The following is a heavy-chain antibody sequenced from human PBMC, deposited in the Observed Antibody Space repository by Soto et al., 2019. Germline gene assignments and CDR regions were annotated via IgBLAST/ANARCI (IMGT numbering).Heavy chain of an antibody. D-gene: IGHD2-21*02. CDR2: IRSGRDT. Sequence: GGSLRLSCAVAGFTFSNYYIHWVRQAPGKGLEWVSSIRSGRDTFYADSVKGRFSISRDDATSSVSLQMNSLRGEDTAVYFCAREETAWPLAYGLDVWGQGTTVTVSS. V-gene: IGHV3-21*01. CDR3: AREETAWPLAYGLDV. J-gene: IGHJ6*02. CDR1: GFTFSNYY.